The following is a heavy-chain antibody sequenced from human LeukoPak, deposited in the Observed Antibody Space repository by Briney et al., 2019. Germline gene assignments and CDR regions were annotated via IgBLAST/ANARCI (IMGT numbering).Heavy chain of an antibody. D-gene: IGHD6-13*01. CDR2: INPSGGST. J-gene: IGHJ4*02. Sequence: ASVKVSCKESGYTFTSYYMHWVRQAPGQGLEWMGIINPSGGSTSYAQKFQGRVTMTRDTSTSTVYMELSSLRSEDTAVYYCARDGIAAAGTGYFDYWGQGTLVTVSS. V-gene: IGHV1-46*01. CDR3: ARDGIAAAGTGYFDY. CDR1: GYTFTSYY.